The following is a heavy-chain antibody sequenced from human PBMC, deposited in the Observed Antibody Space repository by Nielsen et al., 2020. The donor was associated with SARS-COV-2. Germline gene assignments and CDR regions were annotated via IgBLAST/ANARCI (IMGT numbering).Heavy chain of an antibody. CDR1: GFAFNTYG. CDR3: AKDGIRYYDILTGYYPGYYYYGMDV. Sequence: GGSLRLSCEASGFAFNTYGMHWVRQAPGKGLEWVAVISYDGGNKFYADSVKGRFTISRDNSKKTLYLQMNSLRAEDTAVYYCAKDGIRYYDILTGYYPGYYYYGMDVWGQGTTVTVSS. D-gene: IGHD3-9*01. V-gene: IGHV3-30*18. J-gene: IGHJ6*02. CDR2: ISYDGGNK.